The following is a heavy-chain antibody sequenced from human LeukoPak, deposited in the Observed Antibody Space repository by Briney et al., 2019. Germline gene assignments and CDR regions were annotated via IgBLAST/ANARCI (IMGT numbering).Heavy chain of an antibody. V-gene: IGHV3-43*01. Sequence: GGSLRLSCAASGFTFDDYTMHWVRQAPGKGLEWVSLISWDGGSTYYADSVKGRFTISRDNSKNSLYLQMNSLGAEDTAVYYCARDLTPLIQLWPRSVDYNYGMDVWGQGTTVTVSS. D-gene: IGHD5-24*01. CDR3: ARDLTPLIQLWPRSVDYNYGMDV. CDR2: ISWDGGST. CDR1: GFTFDDYT. J-gene: IGHJ6*02.